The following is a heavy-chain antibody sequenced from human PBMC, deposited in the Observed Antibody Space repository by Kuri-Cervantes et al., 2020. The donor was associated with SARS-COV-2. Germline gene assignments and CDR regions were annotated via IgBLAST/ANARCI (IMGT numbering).Heavy chain of an antibody. CDR1: GFTFSSYW. CDR2: IKQDGSEK. CDR3: ARAFVRWGVAGHWYFDL. V-gene: IGHV3-7*02. Sequence: GESLKISCAASGFTFSSYWMSWVRQAPGKGLEWVANIKQDGSEKYYVDSVKGRFTISRDNAKNPLYLQMNSLRAGDTAVYYCARAFVRWGVAGHWYFDLWGRGTLVTVSS. D-gene: IGHD6-19*01. J-gene: IGHJ2*01.